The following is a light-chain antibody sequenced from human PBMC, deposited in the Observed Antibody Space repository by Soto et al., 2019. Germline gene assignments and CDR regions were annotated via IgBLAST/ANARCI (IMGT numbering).Light chain of an antibody. Sequence: TQSPSFLSASVGDRVTITCRASQGISSNLAWYQQKPGQAPRLLIYGASTRATGIPARFSGSGSGTEFTLTISSLQSEDFAVYYCQQYNNWPPLTFGGGTKVEIK. CDR3: QQYNNWPPLT. V-gene: IGKV3-15*01. CDR2: GAS. CDR1: QGISSN. J-gene: IGKJ4*01.